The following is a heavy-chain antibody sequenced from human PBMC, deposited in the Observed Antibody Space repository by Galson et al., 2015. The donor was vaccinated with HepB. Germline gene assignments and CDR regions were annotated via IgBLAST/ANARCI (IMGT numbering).Heavy chain of an antibody. CDR2: ISWDGGST. D-gene: IGHD1-26*01. Sequence: SLRLSCAASGFTFDDYTMHWVRQAPGKGLEWVSLISWDGGSTYYADSVKGRFTISRDNSKNFLYLQMNSLRTEDTALYYCAKGLSGSYYPYYYYGMDVWGQGTTVTVSS. V-gene: IGHV3-43*01. CDR1: GFTFDDYT. CDR3: AKGLSGSYYPYYYYGMDV. J-gene: IGHJ6*02.